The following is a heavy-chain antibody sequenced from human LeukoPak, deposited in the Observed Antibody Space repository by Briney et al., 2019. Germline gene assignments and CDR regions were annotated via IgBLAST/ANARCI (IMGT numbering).Heavy chain of an antibody. D-gene: IGHD3-10*01. Sequence: ASVKVSCKASGYTFTGYYMHWVRQAPGQGLEWMGWINPNSGGTNYAQKLQGRVTMTTDTSTSTAYMELRSLRSDDTAVYYCARGGIDYYGSGSYYAFDIWGQGTMVTVSS. V-gene: IGHV1-2*02. CDR1: GYTFTGYY. J-gene: IGHJ3*02. CDR2: INPNSGGT. CDR3: ARGGIDYYGSGSYYAFDI.